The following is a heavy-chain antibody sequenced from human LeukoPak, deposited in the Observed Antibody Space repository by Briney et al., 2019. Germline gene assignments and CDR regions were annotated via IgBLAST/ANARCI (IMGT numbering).Heavy chain of an antibody. D-gene: IGHD4-17*01. CDR2: ISDYNGNT. CDR1: GYIFTRYV. Sequence: ASVTVSRKSSGYIFTRYVIGGLRQAPGQGLEGMGWISDYNGNTNYAQKIQGRVTMTTDPSTSTAYMELRRLRSDETAVYYCARFQFDYGDFDYWGQGTLVTVPS. CDR3: ARFQFDYGDFDY. J-gene: IGHJ4*02. V-gene: IGHV1-18*01.